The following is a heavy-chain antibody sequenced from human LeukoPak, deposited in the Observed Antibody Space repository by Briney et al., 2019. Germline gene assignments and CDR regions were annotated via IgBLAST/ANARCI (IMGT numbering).Heavy chain of an antibody. V-gene: IGHV1-18*01. J-gene: IGHJ4*02. CDR3: ARMAVRYCSSTSCYWFDY. CDR2: ISAYNGNT. CDR1: GYTFTSYG. D-gene: IGHD2-2*01. Sequence: ASVKVSCKASGYTFTSYGISWVRQAPGQGLEWMGWISAYNGNTNYAQKLQGRVTMTTDTSTSTAYMELSSLRSDDTAVYYCARMAVRYCSSTSCYWFDYWGQGTLVTVSS.